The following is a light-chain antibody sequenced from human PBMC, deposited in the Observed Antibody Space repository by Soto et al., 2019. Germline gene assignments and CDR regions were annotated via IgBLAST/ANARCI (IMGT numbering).Light chain of an antibody. CDR1: SSNIGAGYD. J-gene: IGLJ3*02. Sequence: QSVLTQPPSVSGAPGQRVTISFTGSSSNIGAGYDVHWYQQLPGTAPQLLISGNTNRPSGVPDRFSGSKSGTSASLAITGLQAEDEADYYCQSYDSSLSALVFGGGTKLTVL. V-gene: IGLV1-40*01. CDR3: QSYDSSLSALV. CDR2: GNT.